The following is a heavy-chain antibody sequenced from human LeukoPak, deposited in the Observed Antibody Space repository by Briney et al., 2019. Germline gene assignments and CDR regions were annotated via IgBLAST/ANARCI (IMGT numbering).Heavy chain of an antibody. J-gene: IGHJ6*03. D-gene: IGHD3-10*01. Sequence: ASVKVSCKASGYAFTSYDINWVRHATGQGLELMGWINPNSGNTGYAPKFQGRVTITRNTSISTAYMELSSLRSEDTAVYYCARGGRVYYYYYMDVWGKGTTVTVSS. CDR3: ARGGRVYYYYYMDV. V-gene: IGHV1-8*03. CDR2: INPNSGNT. CDR1: GYAFTSYD.